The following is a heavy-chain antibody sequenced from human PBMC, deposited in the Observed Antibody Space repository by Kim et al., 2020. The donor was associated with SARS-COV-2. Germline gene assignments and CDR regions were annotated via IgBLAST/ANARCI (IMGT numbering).Heavy chain of an antibody. J-gene: IGHJ4*02. CDR3: AALGSAQVPGGI. Sequence: GGSLRLSCVASGYNFRNYWMSWVRQAPGKGLEWVAMKKGNGSEAHYVDSVKGRFTMSRDTARNSLSLQMNSLRTEDTAIYYCAALGSAQVPGGIWGQGTLVTVSS. D-gene: IGHD3-10*01. CDR1: GYNFRNYW. V-gene: IGHV3-7*01. CDR2: KKGNGSEA.